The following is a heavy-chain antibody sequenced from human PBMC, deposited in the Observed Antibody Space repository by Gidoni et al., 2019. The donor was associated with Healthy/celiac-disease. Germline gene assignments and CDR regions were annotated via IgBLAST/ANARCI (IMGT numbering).Heavy chain of an antibody. V-gene: IGHV4-39*07. CDR2: IYYSGST. J-gene: IGHJ3*02. Sequence: QLQLQESGPGLVKPSETLSLTCTVSGGSISSSSYYWGWIRQPPGKGLEWIGSIYYSGSTYYNPSLKSRVTISVDTSKNQFSLKLSSVTAADTAVYYCASSEGARDGYNLSEDAFDIWGQGTMVTVSS. CDR1: GGSISSSSYY. D-gene: IGHD5-12*01. CDR3: ASSEGARDGYNLSEDAFDI.